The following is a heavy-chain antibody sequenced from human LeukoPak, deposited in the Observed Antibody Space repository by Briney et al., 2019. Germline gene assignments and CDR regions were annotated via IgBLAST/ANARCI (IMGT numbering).Heavy chain of an antibody. CDR2: TYYRSKWYN. J-gene: IGHJ3*02. V-gene: IGHV6-1*01. D-gene: IGHD2-15*01. CDR1: GDSVSSNTAA. Sequence: SQTLSLTFAISGDSVSSNTAAWNWIRQSPSRGLEWLGRTYYRSKWYNDYAVSVKSRLTINPNTSKNQFSLQLNSVTPEDTAVYYCARGGAGGRAFDIWGQGTMVTVSS. CDR3: ARGGAGGRAFDI.